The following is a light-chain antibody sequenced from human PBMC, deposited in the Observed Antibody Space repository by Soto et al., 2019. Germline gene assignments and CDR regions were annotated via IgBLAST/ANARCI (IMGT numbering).Light chain of an antibody. J-gene: IGLJ3*02. CDR3: CSFAASYTWV. Sequence: QSVLTQPRSVSGSPGQSVTISCTGTSSDVGGYNYVSWYQQHPGKAPKLMIYDVSKRPSGVPDRFSGSKSGNTASLTISGLQVEDEADYYCCSFAASYTWVFGGGTKLTVL. V-gene: IGLV2-11*01. CDR1: SSDVGGYNY. CDR2: DVS.